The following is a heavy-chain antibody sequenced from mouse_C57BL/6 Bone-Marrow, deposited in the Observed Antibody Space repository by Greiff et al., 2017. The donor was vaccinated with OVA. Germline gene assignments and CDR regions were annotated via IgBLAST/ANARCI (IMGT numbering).Heavy chain of an antibody. CDR3: ARLRYHYFGY. J-gene: IGHJ2*01. V-gene: IGHV1-61*01. D-gene: IGHD1-1*01. CDR1: GYTFTSYW. Sequence: VQLQQPGAELVRPGSSVKLSCKASGYTFTSYWMDWVKQRPGQGLEWIGNIYPSDSETHYNQKFKDKATLTVDKSSSTAYMQLSSLTSADSAVYYCARLRYHYFGYWGQGTTLTVSS. CDR2: IYPSDSET.